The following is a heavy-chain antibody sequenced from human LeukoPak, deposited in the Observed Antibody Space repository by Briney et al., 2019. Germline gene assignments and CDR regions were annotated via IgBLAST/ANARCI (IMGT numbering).Heavy chain of an antibody. CDR1: GGTFSSYA. J-gene: IGHJ4*02. D-gene: IGHD5-12*01. CDR2: VIPIFGTA. CDR3: ARDQAKGEWLRNFDY. Sequence: SVKVSCKASGGTFSSYAISWVRQAPGQRLEWMGGVIPIFGTANYAQKFQGRVTITADKSTSTAYMELSSLRSEDTAVYYCARDQAKGEWLRNFDYWGQGTLVTVSS. V-gene: IGHV1-69*06.